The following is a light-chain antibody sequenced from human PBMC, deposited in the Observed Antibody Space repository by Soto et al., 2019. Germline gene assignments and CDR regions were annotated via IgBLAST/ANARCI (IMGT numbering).Light chain of an antibody. V-gene: IGKV3-20*01. Sequence: EIVLTQSPGTLSLSPGERATLSCRASQSINHKYLAWFQQEPGQTPRLLIHSVSIRAPGIPDRFSGSGSGKDFTLTISRLEPEDFAVYYCQRYSGSPRTFGRGTKVEIK. CDR3: QRYSGSPRT. CDR1: QSINHKY. CDR2: SVS. J-gene: IGKJ1*01.